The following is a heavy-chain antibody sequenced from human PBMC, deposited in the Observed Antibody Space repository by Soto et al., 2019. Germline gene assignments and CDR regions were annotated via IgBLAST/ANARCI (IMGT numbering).Heavy chain of an antibody. Sequence: SLRLSCGASGFTFSTYGMHWVRQAPGKGLEWVTVISYDGSEKYYADSVKGRFTISRDNSKNTLYLQMNSLRAEDTAVYYCAKDLYNYDSTGYCDCWGQGVLVTVSS. CDR2: ISYDGSEK. D-gene: IGHD3-22*01. J-gene: IGHJ4*02. CDR3: AKDLYNYDSTGYCDC. V-gene: IGHV3-30*18. CDR1: GFTFSTYG.